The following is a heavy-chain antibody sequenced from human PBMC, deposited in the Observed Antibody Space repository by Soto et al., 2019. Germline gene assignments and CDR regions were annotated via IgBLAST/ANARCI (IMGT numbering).Heavy chain of an antibody. Sequence: GGSLRLSWATSGFTFSDYYMSWLRQAPGKGLEWVSYISSSGTTIYYADSLKGRFTISRDNAKNSLYLQMNSLRAEDTAVYYCARVGRNGALWGQGTLVTVSS. CDR1: GFTFSDYY. CDR2: ISSSGTTI. V-gene: IGHV3-11*01. J-gene: IGHJ4*02. CDR3: ARVGRNGAL. D-gene: IGHD3-10*01.